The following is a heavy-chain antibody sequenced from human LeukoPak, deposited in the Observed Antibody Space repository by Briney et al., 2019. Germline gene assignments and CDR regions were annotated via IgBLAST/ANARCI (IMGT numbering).Heavy chain of an antibody. J-gene: IGHJ4*02. V-gene: IGHV1-18*01. CDR1: GYTFNRYG. D-gene: IGHD5-12*01. CDR3: ARDYGYGVTVMISDDY. CDR2: ISGYNGNT. Sequence: ASVKVSCQASGYTFNRYGITWVRQAPGHGLEWMGWISGYNGNTNYAQKLQGRVTMTTDTSTSTAYMELRSLRSDDTAMYYCARDYGYGVTVMISDDYWGQGTLVTVSS.